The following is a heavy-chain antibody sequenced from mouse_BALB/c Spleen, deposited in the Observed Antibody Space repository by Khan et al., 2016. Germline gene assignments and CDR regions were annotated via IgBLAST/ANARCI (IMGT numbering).Heavy chain of an antibody. Sequence: EVKLEVSGGGLVQPGGSMKLSCVASGFTFSNYWMNWVRQSPEKGLEWVAEIRLKSNNYATHYAESVKGRFTISRDDSKSSVYLQMNNLGAEDTGIYYCTRPGNYAMDYWGQGTSVTVSS. V-gene: IGHV6-6*02. D-gene: IGHD1-1*02. CDR3: TRPGNYAMDY. J-gene: IGHJ4*01. CDR2: IRLKSNNYAT. CDR1: GFTFSNYW.